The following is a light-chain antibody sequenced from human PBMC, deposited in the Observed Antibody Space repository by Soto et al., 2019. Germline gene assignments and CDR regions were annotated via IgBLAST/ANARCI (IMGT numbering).Light chain of an antibody. CDR3: LQDYNYPLT. J-gene: IGKJ4*01. Sequence: EIVMTQSPATLSVSPGERATLSCRASQSLSFNLAWYQQKPGQAPRLLIYAASTRATGIPARFSGSGSGTEFTLTISSLQSEDFAVYYCLQDYNYPLTFGGGTKVDIK. CDR2: AAS. CDR1: QSLSFN. V-gene: IGKV3-15*01.